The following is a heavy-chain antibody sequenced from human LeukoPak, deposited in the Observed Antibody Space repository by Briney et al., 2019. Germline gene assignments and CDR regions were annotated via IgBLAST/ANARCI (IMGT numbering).Heavy chain of an antibody. Sequence: GGSLKLSCAASGFTFSGSAMHWVRQASGKGLEWVGRIRSKANSYATAYAASVKGRFTISRDDSKNTAYLQMNSLKTEDTAVYYCTTMIVVVTGSGIWGQGTMVTVSS. D-gene: IGHD3-22*01. J-gene: IGHJ3*02. CDR2: IRSKANSYAT. CDR3: TTMIVVVTGSGI. CDR1: GFTFSGSA. V-gene: IGHV3-73*01.